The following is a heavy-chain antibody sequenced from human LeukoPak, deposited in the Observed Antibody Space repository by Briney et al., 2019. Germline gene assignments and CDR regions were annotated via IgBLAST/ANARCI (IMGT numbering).Heavy chain of an antibody. CDR2: ISGSGDST. CDR3: AKGIGLANDAFDI. CDR1: GFTFSSYA. Sequence: GGSLRLSWAASGFTFSSYAMSWVRQAPGKGLEWVSLISGSGDSTYYADSARGRFAISRDNSKNTLYLQMNSLRAEDTAIYYCAKGIGLANDAFDIWGQGTMVTVSS. V-gene: IGHV3-23*01. D-gene: IGHD1-26*01. J-gene: IGHJ3*02.